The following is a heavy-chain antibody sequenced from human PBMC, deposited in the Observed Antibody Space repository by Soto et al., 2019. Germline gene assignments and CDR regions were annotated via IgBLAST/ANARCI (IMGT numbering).Heavy chain of an antibody. CDR1: GFTFSSYW. V-gene: IGHV3-7*01. CDR3: ARDRYSYYDFWSGSLPYYYFGMDV. CDR2: IKQDGSEK. Sequence: EVKLVESRGGLVQPGGSLRLSCAASGFTFSSYWMSWVRQAPGKGLEWVANIKQDGSEKYYVDSVKGLFTISRDNAKNSLSLQMNSLRAEDTAVYYCARDRYSYYDFWSGSLPYYYFGMDVWGQGTTVTVSS. D-gene: IGHD3-3*01. J-gene: IGHJ6*02.